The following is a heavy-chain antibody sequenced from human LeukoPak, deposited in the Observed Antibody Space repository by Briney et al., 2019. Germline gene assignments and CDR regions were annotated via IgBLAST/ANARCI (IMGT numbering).Heavy chain of an antibody. V-gene: IGHV4-59*01. Sequence: PSETLSLTCTVSGGSISSYYWSWIRQPPGKGLEWIGYIYYSGSTNYNPSLKSRVTISVDTSKNQFSLKLSSVTAADTAVYYCARTRKYSSSFLFGYWGQGTLVTVSS. J-gene: IGHJ4*02. CDR2: IYYSGST. CDR3: ARTRKYSSSFLFGY. CDR1: GGSISSYY. D-gene: IGHD6-6*01.